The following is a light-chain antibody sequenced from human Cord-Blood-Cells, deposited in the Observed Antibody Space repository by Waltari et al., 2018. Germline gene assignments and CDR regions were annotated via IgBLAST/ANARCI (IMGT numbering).Light chain of an antibody. Sequence: QSALTQPASVSGSPGQSITIPCTGTSRDVGGYNYVSWYQKHPGKAPKLMIYDVSKRPSGVSNRFSGSKSGNTASLTISGLQAEDEADYYCSSYTSSSTWVFGGGTKLTVL. J-gene: IGLJ3*02. V-gene: IGLV2-14*01. CDR1: SRDVGGYNY. CDR2: DVS. CDR3: SSYTSSSTWV.